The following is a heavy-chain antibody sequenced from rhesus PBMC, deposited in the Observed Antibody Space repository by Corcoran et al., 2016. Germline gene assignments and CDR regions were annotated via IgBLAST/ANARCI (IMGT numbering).Heavy chain of an antibody. CDR1: GYTFTDYY. Sequence: QVQLVQSGAEVKKPGSSVKVSCKASGYTFTDYYIHWVRQSPRHGLEWMGWINPYNGNTRYAQKFQGRVTMTRDTSTTTVYMELSSLRSEDTAVYYCARVDPSAYVYFDFWGQGVLVTGSA. CDR3: ARVDPSAYVYFDF. J-gene: IGHJ4*01. D-gene: IGHD2-39*01. V-gene: IGHV1S2*01. CDR2: INPYNGNT.